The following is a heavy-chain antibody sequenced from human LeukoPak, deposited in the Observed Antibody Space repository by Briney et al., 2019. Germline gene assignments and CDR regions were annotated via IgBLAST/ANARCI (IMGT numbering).Heavy chain of an antibody. CDR1: GFTFSSYG. V-gene: IGHV3-30*19. Sequence: GGSLRLSCAASGFTFSSYGMHWVRQAPGKGLEWVAIISYDGSNKYYADSVKGRFTISRDNSKNTLYLQMNSLRAEDTAVYYCARDASLWFGELSRPYYYYGMDVWGQGTTVTVSS. CDR3: ARDASLWFGELSRPYYYYGMDV. J-gene: IGHJ6*02. D-gene: IGHD3-10*01. CDR2: ISYDGSNK.